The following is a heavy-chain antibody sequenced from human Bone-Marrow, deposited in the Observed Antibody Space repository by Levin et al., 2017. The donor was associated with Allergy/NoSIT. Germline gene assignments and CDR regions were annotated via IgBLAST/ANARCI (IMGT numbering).Heavy chain of an antibody. D-gene: IGHD2-2*01. J-gene: IGHJ5*01. CDR3: ARQAVPAAMNGFDS. V-gene: IGHV4-59*08. CDR2: IYYSGST. CDR1: GASISSFY. Sequence: SETLSLTCTVSGASISSFYWSRIRQPPGKGLEWIGYIYYSGSTNYSPSLKSRVSMSADMSRNQVYLTMSSVNAADTAVYYCARQAVPAAMNGFDSWGQGTLVTVSS.